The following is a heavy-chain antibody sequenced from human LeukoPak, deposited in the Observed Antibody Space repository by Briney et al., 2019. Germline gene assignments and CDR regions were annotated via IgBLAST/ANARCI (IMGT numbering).Heavy chain of an antibody. CDR3: ARVWGRNYYGSGSYYNVPI. D-gene: IGHD3-10*01. CDR1: GFTFVSYW. Sequence: GGSLRLSCAASGFTFVSYWMSWFRQAPGKGLEWVANIKQDGSEKYYVDSVKGRFTISRDNAKNSLYLQMNSLRAGDTAVYYCARVWGRNYYGSGSYYNVPIWGQGTMVTVSS. CDR2: IKQDGSEK. J-gene: IGHJ3*02. V-gene: IGHV3-7*01.